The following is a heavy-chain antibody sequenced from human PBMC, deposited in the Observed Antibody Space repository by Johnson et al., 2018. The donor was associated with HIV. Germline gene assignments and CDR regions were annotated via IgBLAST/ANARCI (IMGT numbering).Heavy chain of an antibody. CDR1: GFTFSSYG. CDR2: ISFDGSNK. V-gene: IGHV3-30*19. Sequence: QVQLVESGGGAVQPGGSLRLSCAASGFTFSSYGMHWVRQAPGKGLEWVAVISFDGSNKYYADSVKGRFTISRDNSKNTLYLQMDSLRAEDTAVYYCAILGWGALDIWGQGTMVTVSS. CDR3: AILGWGALDI. J-gene: IGHJ3*02. D-gene: IGHD2-21*01.